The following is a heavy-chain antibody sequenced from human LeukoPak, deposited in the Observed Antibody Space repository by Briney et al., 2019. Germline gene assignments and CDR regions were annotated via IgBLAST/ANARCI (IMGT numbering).Heavy chain of an antibody. J-gene: IGHJ4*02. D-gene: IGHD5-12*01. Sequence: GGSLRLSCAASGFTFSSYGMHWVRQAPGKGLEWVSSISTSSSFIYYADSVKGRFTISRDNAKNSLYLQMNSLRAEDTAIYYCARDRVATNFFDYWGQGTLVTVSS. CDR3: ARDRVATNFFDY. CDR1: GFTFSSYG. V-gene: IGHV3-21*01. CDR2: ISTSSSFI.